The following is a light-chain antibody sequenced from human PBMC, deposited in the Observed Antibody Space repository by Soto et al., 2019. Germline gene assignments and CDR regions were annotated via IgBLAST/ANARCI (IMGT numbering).Light chain of an antibody. CDR1: SSDVVSYNR. J-gene: IGLJ3*02. Sequence: QSALTQPPSVSGSPGQSVTISCTGTSSDVVSYNRVSWYQQPPGTAPKLMIYEVSNRPSGVPDRFSGSKSGNTASLTISGLQAEDEADYYCSLYTSSSTPWVFGGGTKLTVL. V-gene: IGLV2-18*01. CDR2: EVS. CDR3: SLYTSSSTPWV.